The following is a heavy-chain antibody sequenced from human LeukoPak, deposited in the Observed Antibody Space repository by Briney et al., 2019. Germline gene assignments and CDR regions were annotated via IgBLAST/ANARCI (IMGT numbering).Heavy chain of an antibody. V-gene: IGHV4-4*07. J-gene: IGHJ4*02. Sequence: SETLSLTCTVSGGSISSYYWSWIRQPAGKGLEWIGRIYTSGSTNYNPSLKSRVTMSVDTSKNQFSLKLSSVTAADAAVYYCARDARARGDFDYWGQGTLVAVSS. CDR3: ARDARARGDFDY. D-gene: IGHD3-16*01. CDR1: GGSISSYY. CDR2: IYTSGST.